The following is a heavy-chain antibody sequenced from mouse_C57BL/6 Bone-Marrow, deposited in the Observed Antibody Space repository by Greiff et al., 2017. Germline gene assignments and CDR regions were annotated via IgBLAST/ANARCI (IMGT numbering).Heavy chain of an antibody. V-gene: IGHV5-15*01. CDR1: GFTFSDYG. J-gene: IGHJ4*01. CDR2: ISNLAYSI. Sequence: EVQVVEPGGGLVQPGGSLKLSCAASGFTFSDYGMAWVRQAPRKGPEWVAFISNLAYSIYYADTVTGRFTISGENAKYTLYLEMSSLRSEDTAMYDCARRSRSNDCYDYAMDYWGQGTSVTVSS. D-gene: IGHD2-12*01. CDR3: ARRSRSNDCYDYAMDY.